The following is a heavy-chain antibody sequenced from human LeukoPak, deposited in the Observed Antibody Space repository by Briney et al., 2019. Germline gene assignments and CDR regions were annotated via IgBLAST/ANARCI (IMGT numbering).Heavy chain of an antibody. CDR3: ARGPLDYDILTGPYGMDV. Sequence: SVKVSCKASGGTFSSYAISWVRQAPGQGLEWMGGIIPIFGTANNAQKFQGRVTITADESTSTAYMELSSLRSEDTAVYYCARGPLDYDILTGPYGMDVWGKGTTVTVSS. CDR2: IIPIFGTA. CDR1: GGTFSSYA. J-gene: IGHJ6*04. V-gene: IGHV1-69*01. D-gene: IGHD3-9*01.